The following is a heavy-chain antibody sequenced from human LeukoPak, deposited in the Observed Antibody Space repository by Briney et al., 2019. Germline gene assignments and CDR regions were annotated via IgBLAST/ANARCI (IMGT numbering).Heavy chain of an antibody. Sequence: GASVKVSCKASGGTFSRFTISWVRQAPGQGLEWMGWISAYNGNTNYAQKLQGRVTMTTDTSTSTAYMELRSLRSDDTAVYYCAREDSYGYEGYFDYWGQGTLVTVSS. V-gene: IGHV1-18*01. CDR1: GGTFSRFT. D-gene: IGHD5-18*01. CDR3: AREDSYGYEGYFDY. J-gene: IGHJ4*02. CDR2: ISAYNGNT.